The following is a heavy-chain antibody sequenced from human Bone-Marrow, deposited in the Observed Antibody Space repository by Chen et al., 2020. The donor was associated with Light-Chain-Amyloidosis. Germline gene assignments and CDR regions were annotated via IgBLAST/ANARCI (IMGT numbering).Heavy chain of an antibody. J-gene: IGHJ6*03. CDR2: IYHSGSI. V-gene: IGHV4-30-4*01. D-gene: IGHD6-25*01. CDR1: GGSIRSGDYY. CDR3: AREVAANYNFYMDV. Sequence: QVQLQESGPGLVKPSQTMSLTCTVPGGSIRSGDYYWSWLRQPPGKGLQWIGYIYHSGSINHNPSLNSRVTMSVDTSRNQFSLKLTSVTAADTAVYYCAREVAANYNFYMDVWGKGTTVIVSS.